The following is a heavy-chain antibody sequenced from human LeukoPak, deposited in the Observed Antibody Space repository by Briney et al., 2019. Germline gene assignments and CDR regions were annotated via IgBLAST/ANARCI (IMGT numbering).Heavy chain of an antibody. CDR3: ARQRIAVAGNAFDI. D-gene: IGHD6-19*01. V-gene: IGHV4-59*08. CDR2: IYYSGST. CDR1: GGSISSYY. J-gene: IGHJ3*02. Sequence: SETLSLTCTVSGGSISSYYWSWIRQPPGKGLEWIGYIYYSGSTNYNPSLKSRVTISVDTSKNQFSLKLSSVTAADTAVYYCARQRIAVAGNAFDIWGQGTMVTVSS.